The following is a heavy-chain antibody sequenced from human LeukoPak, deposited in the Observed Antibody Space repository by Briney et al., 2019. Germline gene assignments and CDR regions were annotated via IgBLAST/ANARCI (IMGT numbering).Heavy chain of an antibody. CDR2: INRNSGGT. D-gene: IGHD5-24*01. Sequence: ASVQVSSKASGYTFTDYYIHWLGQAPGQGLQSMGWINRNSGGTKSPKKFPGRVTTTRDTSISTVYMELSSLRSDDTAVYSSAGTCPRDGYNGPCYWGQGTLVTVSS. CDR3: AGTCPRDGYNGPCY. CDR1: GYTFTDYY. J-gene: IGHJ4*02. V-gene: IGHV1-2*02.